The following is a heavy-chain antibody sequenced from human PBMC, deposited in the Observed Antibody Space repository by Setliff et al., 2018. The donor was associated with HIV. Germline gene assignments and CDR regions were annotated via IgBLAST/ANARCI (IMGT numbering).Heavy chain of an antibody. J-gene: IGHJ4*02. CDR2: ISSSGSTR. V-gene: IGHV3-48*03. CDR1: GFTFSSYE. CDR3: AREEISYYFDY. Sequence: HPGGSLRLSCAASGFTFSSYEMNWVRQAPGKGLEWVSYISSSGSTRYYAVSVKGRFTISRDNAKNSLYLQMNSLRAEDTAVYYCAREEISYYFDYWGQGTLVTVSS.